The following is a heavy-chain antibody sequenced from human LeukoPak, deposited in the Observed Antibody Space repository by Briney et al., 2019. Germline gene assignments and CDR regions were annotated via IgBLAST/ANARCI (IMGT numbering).Heavy chain of an antibody. CDR1: GFTFKNFA. Sequence: GGSLRLSCVASGFTFKNFAMNWVRQAPGKGLEWVSSISSSSSYIYYADSVKGRFTISRDNAKNSLYLQMNSLRAEDTAVYYCARFGYSGSYGDEYWGQGTLVTVSS. CDR3: ARFGYSGSYGDEY. J-gene: IGHJ4*02. D-gene: IGHD1-26*01. V-gene: IGHV3-21*01. CDR2: ISSSSSYI.